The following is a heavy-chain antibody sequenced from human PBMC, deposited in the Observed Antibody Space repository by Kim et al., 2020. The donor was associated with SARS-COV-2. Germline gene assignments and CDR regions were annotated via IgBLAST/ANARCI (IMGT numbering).Heavy chain of an antibody. CDR3: ATATPRSIWFDP. J-gene: IGHJ5*02. Sequence: ASVKVSCKVSGYTLTELSMHWVRQAPGKGLEWMGGFDPEDGETIYAQKFQGRVTMTEDTSTDTAYMELSSLRSEDAAVCYCATATPRSIWFDPWGQGTLVTGSS. V-gene: IGHV1-24*01. CDR2: FDPEDGET. CDR1: GYTLTELS.